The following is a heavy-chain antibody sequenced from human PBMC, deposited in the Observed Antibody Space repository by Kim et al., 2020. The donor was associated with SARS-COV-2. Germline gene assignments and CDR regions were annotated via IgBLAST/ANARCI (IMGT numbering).Heavy chain of an antibody. CDR2: IYYSGST. CDR1: GGSISSSSYY. CDR3: ARHVGGSGRGLDY. J-gene: IGHJ4*02. V-gene: IGHV4-39*01. Sequence: SETLSLTCTVSGGSISSSSYYWGWIRQPPGKGLEWIGSIYYSGSTYYNPSLKSRVTISVDTSKNQFSLKLSSVTAADTAVYYCARHVGGSGRGLDYWGQGTLVTVSS. D-gene: IGHD3-10*01.